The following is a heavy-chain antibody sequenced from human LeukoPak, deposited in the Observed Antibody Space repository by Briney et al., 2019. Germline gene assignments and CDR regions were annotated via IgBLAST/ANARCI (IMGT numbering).Heavy chain of an antibody. CDR1: GYTFTSYY. CDR3: ARDLGGGNNY. D-gene: IGHD4-23*01. CDR2: TNPSGGST. V-gene: IGHV1-46*01. J-gene: IGHJ4*02. Sequence: ASVKVSCTASGYTFTSYYMHWVRQAPGQGLEWMGITNPSGGSTSYAQKFQGRVTMTRDTSTSTVYMELSSLRSEDTAVYYRARDLGGGNNYWGQGTLVTVSS.